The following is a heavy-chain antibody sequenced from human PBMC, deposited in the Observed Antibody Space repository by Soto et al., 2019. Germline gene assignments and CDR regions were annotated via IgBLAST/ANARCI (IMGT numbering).Heavy chain of an antibody. J-gene: IGHJ4*02. V-gene: IGHV4-59*01. CDR2: VYYTGST. D-gene: IGHD6-13*01. CDR1: GGSISGSY. CDR3: ARSVAVPGAQLDY. Sequence: SETLSLTCSVSGGSISGSYWSWIRQSPGKGLEWLGYVYYTGSTNYSPSLRSRVSISVDTSKHEFSLRLSSVTAADTAVYFCARSVAVPGAQLDYWGQGTQVTVSS.